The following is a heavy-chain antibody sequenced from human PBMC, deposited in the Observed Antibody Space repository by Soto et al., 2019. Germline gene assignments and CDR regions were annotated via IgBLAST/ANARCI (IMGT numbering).Heavy chain of an antibody. CDR1: GGSISSCGYS. CDR2: IYHSGST. Sequence: SETLSLTCAVSGGSISSCGYSWSWIRRPPGKGLEWVGYIYHSGSTNYNPSLKSRVTISVDTSKNQFSLKLSSVTAADTAVYYCARGKIRAYGSGSPHPFDPWGQGTLVTVSS. D-gene: IGHD3-10*01. J-gene: IGHJ5*02. CDR3: ARGKIRAYGSGSPHPFDP. V-gene: IGHV4-30-2*01.